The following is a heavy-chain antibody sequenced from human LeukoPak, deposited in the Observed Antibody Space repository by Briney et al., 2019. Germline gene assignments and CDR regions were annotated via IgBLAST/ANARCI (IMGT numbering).Heavy chain of an antibody. CDR3: ARVRRAGGFYYFDY. V-gene: IGHV3-11*01. CDR1: GFTFSDYY. CDR2: ISSSGSTI. J-gene: IGHJ4*02. Sequence: GGSLRLSCAASGFTFSDYYITWIRQAPGKGLEWVSYISSSGSTIYYADSVKGRFTISRDNAQNSLYLQMNSLRAEDTAVYYCARVRRAGGFYYFDYWGQGTLVTVSS. D-gene: IGHD3-16*01.